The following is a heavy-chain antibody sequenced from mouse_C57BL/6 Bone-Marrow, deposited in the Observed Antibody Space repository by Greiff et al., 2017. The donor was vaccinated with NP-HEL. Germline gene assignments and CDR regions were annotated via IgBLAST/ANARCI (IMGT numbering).Heavy chain of an antibody. V-gene: IGHV5-12*01. Sequence: EVQLVESGGGLVQPGGSLKLSCAASGFTFSDYYMYWVRQTPEKRLEWVAYISNGGGSTYYPDTVKGRFTISRDNAKNTLYLQMSRLKSEDTAMYYCARRGTKDFAYWGQGTLVTVSA. CDR1: GFTFSDYY. CDR2: ISNGGGST. J-gene: IGHJ3*01. D-gene: IGHD1-1*01. CDR3: ARRGTKDFAY.